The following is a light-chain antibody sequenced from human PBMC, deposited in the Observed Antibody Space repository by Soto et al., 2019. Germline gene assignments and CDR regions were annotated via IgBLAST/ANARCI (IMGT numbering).Light chain of an antibody. CDR2: DAS. CDR3: QQYSTYWT. V-gene: IGKV1-5*01. J-gene: IGKJ1*01. CDR1: QSVGSW. Sequence: DIQLTQFPSALSASIGDRVTLTCRASQSVGSWLDWYRQRPGKAPELLIYDASHLESGVPSRFSGSGSGTEFTLTISSLQPDDFANYHCQQYSTYWTFGQGTRVE.